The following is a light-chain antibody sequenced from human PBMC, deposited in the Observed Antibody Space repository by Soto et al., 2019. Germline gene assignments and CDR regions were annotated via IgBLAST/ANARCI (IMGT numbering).Light chain of an antibody. CDR2: TAS. Sequence: DIQMTQSPSSVSASVGDRVTITCRASRDINRWLAWYQQKPGKAPKLLIYTASSLQSGVPSRFSGSGSGTDFTLTITSLHPEDFATYYCQQATSFPYTLGQGTKLEIK. CDR3: QQATSFPYT. V-gene: IGKV1-12*01. CDR1: RDINRW. J-gene: IGKJ2*01.